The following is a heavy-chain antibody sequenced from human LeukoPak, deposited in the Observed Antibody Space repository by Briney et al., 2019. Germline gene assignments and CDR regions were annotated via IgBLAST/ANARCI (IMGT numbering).Heavy chain of an antibody. CDR1: GFTFNNYA. CDR2: ISDSGGVT. Sequence: GGSLRLSCAASGFTFNNYAMSWVRQAPGKGLEWGSAISDSGGVTKYADSVKGRFTISRDNSKNTLYLQMDSLRAEDTAVYYCARSRPATGTSRHPFDIWGQGTVVTVSS. D-gene: IGHD1-1*01. V-gene: IGHV3-23*01. CDR3: ARSRPATGTSRHPFDI. J-gene: IGHJ3*02.